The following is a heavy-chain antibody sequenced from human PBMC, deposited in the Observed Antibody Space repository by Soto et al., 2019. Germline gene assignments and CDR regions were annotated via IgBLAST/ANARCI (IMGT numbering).Heavy chain of an antibody. D-gene: IGHD3-3*01. J-gene: IGHJ4*02. CDR3: ARGGVSTRTFDY. Sequence: GESLKISCRGSGYNFAGYWIAWVRQMPGKGLELMGIIYPSDSDTRYRPSFQGQVTISADKSISSAYLQWSSLRASDTAMYYCARGGVSTRTFDYWGQGTPVTVSS. CDR2: IYPSDSDT. CDR1: GYNFAGYW. V-gene: IGHV5-51*01.